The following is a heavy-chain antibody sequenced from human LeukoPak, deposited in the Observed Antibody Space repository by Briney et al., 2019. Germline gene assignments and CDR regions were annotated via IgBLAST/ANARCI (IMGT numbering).Heavy chain of an antibody. CDR1: GGSISSSNW. D-gene: IGHD1-14*01. CDR3: AKGGPEASAGLSWFDP. J-gene: IGHJ5*02. V-gene: IGHV4-4*02. Sequence: SETLSLTCAVSGGSISSSNWWSWVRQPPGKGLEWIGEIYHSGSTNYNPSLKSRVTISRDTSKNQFLLRMTSVTAADTAVYYCAKGGPEASAGLSWFDPWGQGTLVTVSS. CDR2: IYHSGST.